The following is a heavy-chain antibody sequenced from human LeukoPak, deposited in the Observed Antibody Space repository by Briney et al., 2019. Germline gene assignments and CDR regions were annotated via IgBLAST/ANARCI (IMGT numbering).Heavy chain of an antibody. J-gene: IGHJ4*02. D-gene: IGHD3-10*01. V-gene: IGHV3-30-3*01. Sequence: GGSLRLSCAASGFTFSIYDMHWVRQAPGKGQEWVAVISNDGSNKYYANSVNGRFTISRDNAKNSLYLQMNSLRAEDTAVYYCAREYGSGSYYTNGFDYWGQGTLVTVSS. CDR1: GFTFSIYD. CDR2: ISNDGSNK. CDR3: AREYGSGSYYTNGFDY.